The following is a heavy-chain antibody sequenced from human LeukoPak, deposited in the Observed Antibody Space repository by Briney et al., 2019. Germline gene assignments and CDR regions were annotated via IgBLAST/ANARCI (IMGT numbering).Heavy chain of an antibody. CDR1: GYTFTGYY. J-gene: IGHJ3*02. Sequence: ASVKVSCKASGYTFTGYYMHWVRQAPGQGLEWVGWISAYNGNTNYAQKLQGRVTMTTDTSTSTAYMELRSLRSDDTAVYYCARGGSPPHAFDIWGQGTMVTVSS. V-gene: IGHV1-18*04. D-gene: IGHD3-16*01. CDR2: ISAYNGNT. CDR3: ARGGSPPHAFDI.